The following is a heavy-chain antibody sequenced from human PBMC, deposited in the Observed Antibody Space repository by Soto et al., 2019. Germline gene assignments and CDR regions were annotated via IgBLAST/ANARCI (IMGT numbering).Heavy chain of an antibody. CDR2: IIPIFGTA. Sequence: ASVKVSCKASGGTFSSYAISWVRQAPGQGLEWMGGIIPIFGTANYAQKFQGRVTITADESTSTAYMELSSLRSEDTAVYYCAGPSIEYSSSSLNYYGMDVWGQGTTVTVSS. D-gene: IGHD6-6*01. CDR3: AGPSIEYSSSSLNYYGMDV. CDR1: GGTFSSYA. J-gene: IGHJ6*02. V-gene: IGHV1-69*13.